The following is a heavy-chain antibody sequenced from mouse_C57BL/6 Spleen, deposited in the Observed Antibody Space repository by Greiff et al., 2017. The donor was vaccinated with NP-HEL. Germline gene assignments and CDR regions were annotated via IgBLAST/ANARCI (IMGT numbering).Heavy chain of an antibody. CDR2: INPSNGGT. V-gene: IGHV1-53*01. Sequence: QVQLQQPGTELVKPGASVKLSCKASGYTFTSYWMHWVTQRPGQGLEWIGNINPSNGGTNYNEKFKSKATLTVDKSSGTAYMQLSSLTSEDSAVYYCARVVATGYFDVWGTGTTVTVSS. J-gene: IGHJ1*03. CDR1: GYTFTSYW. D-gene: IGHD1-1*01. CDR3: ARVVATGYFDV.